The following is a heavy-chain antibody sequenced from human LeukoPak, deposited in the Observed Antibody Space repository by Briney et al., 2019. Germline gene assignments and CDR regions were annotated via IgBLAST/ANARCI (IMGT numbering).Heavy chain of an antibody. D-gene: IGHD2-15*01. J-gene: IGHJ4*02. CDR1: GYTFTSYD. V-gene: IGHV1-8*01. CDR3: ARAVGSCGRISCPYYFDY. CDR2: MNPNSGNT. Sequence: ASVKISCKASGYTFTSYDINWVRQATGQGLEWMGWMNPNSGNTGYAQKFQGRVTMTRNTSISTAYMELSSLRSEDTAVYYCARAVGSCGRISCPYYFDYWGQGSLVAVSS.